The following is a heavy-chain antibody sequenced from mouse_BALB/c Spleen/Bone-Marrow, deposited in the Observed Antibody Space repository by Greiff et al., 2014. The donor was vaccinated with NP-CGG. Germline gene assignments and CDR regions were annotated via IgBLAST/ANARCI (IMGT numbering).Heavy chain of an antibody. D-gene: IGHD2-10*02. V-gene: IGHV3-6*02. CDR2: ISYDGSN. CDR1: GYSITSGYY. J-gene: IGHJ4*01. Sequence: VQLKESGPGLVKPSQSLSLTCSVTGYSITSGYYWNWIRQFPGNKLEWMGYISYDGSNNYNPSLKNRISITRDTSKNQFFLKLNSVTTEDTATYYCARAGYGNFSAMDYWGQGTSVTVSS. CDR3: ARAGYGNFSAMDY.